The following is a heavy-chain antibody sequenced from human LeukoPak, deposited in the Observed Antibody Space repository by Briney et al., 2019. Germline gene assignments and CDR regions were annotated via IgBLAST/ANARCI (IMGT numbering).Heavy chain of an antibody. CDR1: GFTFSSYT. CDR2: ISGSGGFT. D-gene: IGHD1-26*01. V-gene: IGHV3-23*01. J-gene: IGHJ4*02. CDR3: ARADSGNYYFDF. Sequence: PGGSLRLSCAASGFTFSSYTMSWGRQAPGKGLEWGSAISGSGGFTYYADSVKGRFTISRDNSKNTLFLQMNSLRAEDTAVYYCARADSGNYYFDFWGQGTLVTVSS.